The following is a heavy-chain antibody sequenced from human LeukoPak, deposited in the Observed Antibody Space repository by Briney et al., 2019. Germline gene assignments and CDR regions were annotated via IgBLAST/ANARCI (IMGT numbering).Heavy chain of an antibody. D-gene: IGHD5/OR15-5a*01. Sequence: LETLSLTCTVSGGAITSYYWSWIRQPPGKGLECIGYIYYSGSTNYNPSLESRVTMSVATSNKQFSLKLRSVTAADTAVYYCAMSLSRVRFDYWGQGILVTV. J-gene: IGHJ4*02. CDR3: AMSLSRVRFDY. CDR1: GGAITSYY. CDR2: IYYSGST. V-gene: IGHV4-59*01.